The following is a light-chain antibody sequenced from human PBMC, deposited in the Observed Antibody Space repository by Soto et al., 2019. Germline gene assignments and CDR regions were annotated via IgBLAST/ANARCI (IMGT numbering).Light chain of an antibody. Sequence: AIRMTQSPSSLSASTGDRVTITCRASQGISSYLAWYQQKPGKAPKLLIYAASTLQSAVPSRFSGSGSGTDFTLIISCLQSEDFATYYCRQYYSYPLYTFGQGTKLEIK. V-gene: IGKV1-8*01. CDR2: AAS. J-gene: IGKJ2*01. CDR1: QGISSY. CDR3: RQYYSYPLYT.